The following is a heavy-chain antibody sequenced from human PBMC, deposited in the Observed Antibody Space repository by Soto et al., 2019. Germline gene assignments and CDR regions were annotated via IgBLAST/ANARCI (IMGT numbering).Heavy chain of an antibody. CDR3: ARDRSSGYYWELGFDY. CDR2: ISSSSSYI. Sequence: GGSLRLSCAASGFTFRSYRMNWVRQAPGQGLEWVSSISSSSSYIYYADSVKGRFTISRDNAKNSLYLQMNSLRAEDTAVYYCARDRSSGYYWELGFDYWGQGTLVTVSS. CDR1: GFTFRSYR. J-gene: IGHJ4*02. V-gene: IGHV3-21*01. D-gene: IGHD3-22*01.